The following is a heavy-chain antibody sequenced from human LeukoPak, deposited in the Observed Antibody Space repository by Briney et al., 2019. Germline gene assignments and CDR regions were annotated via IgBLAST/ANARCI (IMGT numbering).Heavy chain of an antibody. V-gene: IGHV3-30-3*01. D-gene: IGHD2-15*01. CDR2: ISYEGSNK. J-gene: IGHJ5*02. Sequence: GRSLRLSCAASGFTFSSYAMHWVRQAPGKGLEWVAVISYEGSNKYYADSVKGRFTISRDNSKNTLYLQMNSLRAEDTAVYYCARDFGDSLVVAAEFNWFDPWGQGTLVTVSS. CDR1: GFTFSSYA. CDR3: ARDFGDSLVVAAEFNWFDP.